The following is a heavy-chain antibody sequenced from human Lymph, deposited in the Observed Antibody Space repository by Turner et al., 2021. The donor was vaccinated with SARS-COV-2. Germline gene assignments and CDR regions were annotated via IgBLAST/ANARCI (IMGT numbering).Heavy chain of an antibody. CDR3: AKARDGYNFFTIDY. J-gene: IGHJ4*02. Sequence: VQLVESGGGVVQPGRSLRISCAASGFTFSSYGMHWVRQAPGKGLEWVAVISNDGSNKYYADSVKGRFTISRDNSKNTLYLQMNSLRAEDTAVYYCAKARDGYNFFTIDYWGQGTLVTVSS. CDR2: ISNDGSNK. CDR1: GFTFSSYG. V-gene: IGHV3-30*18. D-gene: IGHD5-12*01.